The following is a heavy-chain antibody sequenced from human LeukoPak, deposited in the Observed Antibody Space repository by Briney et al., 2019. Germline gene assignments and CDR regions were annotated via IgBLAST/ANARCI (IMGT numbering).Heavy chain of an antibody. CDR2: ISWDGGRT. Sequence: GGSLRLSCAASGFTFSDYFMSWIRQAPGKGLEWVSLISWDGGRTYYADSVKGRFTISRDNSKNTLYLQMNSLRAEDTAVYYCAKFYQYYYDSSGYYWEDAFDIWGQGTMVTVSS. CDR1: GFTFSDYF. J-gene: IGHJ3*02. V-gene: IGHV3-23*01. D-gene: IGHD3-22*01. CDR3: AKFYQYYYDSSGYYWEDAFDI.